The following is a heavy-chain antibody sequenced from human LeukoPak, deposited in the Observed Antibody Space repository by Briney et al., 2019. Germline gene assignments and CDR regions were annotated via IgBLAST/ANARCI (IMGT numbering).Heavy chain of an antibody. Sequence: ASVKVSCKASGYTFTGYYMHWVRQAPGQGLEWMGWINPNSGGTNYAQEFQGRVTMTRDTSISTAYMELSRLRSDDTAVYYCARSKPYGSGSYYLDAFDIWGQGTMATVSS. CDR3: ARSKPYGSGSYYLDAFDI. J-gene: IGHJ3*02. D-gene: IGHD3-10*01. V-gene: IGHV1-2*02. CDR2: INPNSGGT. CDR1: GYTFTGYY.